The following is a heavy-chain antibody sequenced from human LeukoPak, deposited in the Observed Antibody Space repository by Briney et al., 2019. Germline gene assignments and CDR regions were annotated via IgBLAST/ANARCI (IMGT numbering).Heavy chain of an antibody. J-gene: IGHJ5*02. CDR3: ARGRSTTTVVTSAAETNNWFDP. V-gene: IGHV4-34*01. D-gene: IGHD4-23*01. Sequence: SETLSLTCAVYGGSFSGYYWSWIRQPPGKGLEWIGEINHSGSTNYNPSLKSRVTISVDTSKNQFSLKLSSVTAADTAVYYCARGRSTTTVVTSAAETNNWFDPWGQGTLVTVSS. CDR2: INHSGST. CDR1: GGSFSGYY.